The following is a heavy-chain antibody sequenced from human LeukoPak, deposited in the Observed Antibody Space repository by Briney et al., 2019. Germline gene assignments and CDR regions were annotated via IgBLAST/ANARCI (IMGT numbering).Heavy chain of an antibody. CDR1: GGSISSYY. Sequence: SETLSLTCTVSGGSISSYYWGWLRQPPGKGLEWIGFIYYTGSTNYNPSLKSRVTISVDTSKNQFSLKLTSVTAADTAVYYCAREDGAARFMDVWGKGTTVTVSS. CDR3: AREDGAARFMDV. J-gene: IGHJ6*03. V-gene: IGHV4-59*01. D-gene: IGHD6-6*01. CDR2: IYYTGST.